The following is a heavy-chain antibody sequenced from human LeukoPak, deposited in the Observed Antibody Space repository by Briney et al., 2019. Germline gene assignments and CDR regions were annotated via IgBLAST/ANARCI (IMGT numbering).Heavy chain of an antibody. D-gene: IGHD3-10*01. Sequence: GGSLRLSCAASGFTFSSCGMHWVRQAPGKGLEWVAFIRYTGSKKYYADSVKGRFTISRDNSKNTLYLQMNSLRAEDTAVYHCAKDKSYSIDYWGQGTLVTVSS. CDR2: IRYTGSKK. CDR3: AKDKSYSIDY. J-gene: IGHJ4*02. V-gene: IGHV3-30*02. CDR1: GFTFSSCG.